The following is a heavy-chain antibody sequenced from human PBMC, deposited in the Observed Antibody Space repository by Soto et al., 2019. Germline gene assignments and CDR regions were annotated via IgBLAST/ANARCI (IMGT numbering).Heavy chain of an antibody. J-gene: IGHJ4*02. Sequence: GGSLRLSCAASGFTFSSYGINWVRQAPGKELEKVSGISGSGDSTHYADSVKGRFTISRNNSKNTLYLQMNSLRAEDTAVYYCAKQAPYSNSWYEIDYWGQGTLVTVSS. D-gene: IGHD6-13*01. CDR1: GFTFSSYG. V-gene: IGHV3-23*01. CDR3: AKQAPYSNSWYEIDY. CDR2: ISGSGDST.